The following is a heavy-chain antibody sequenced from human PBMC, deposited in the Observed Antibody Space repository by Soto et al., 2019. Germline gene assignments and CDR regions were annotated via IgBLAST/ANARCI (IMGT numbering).Heavy chain of an antibody. J-gene: IGHJ4*02. D-gene: IGHD6-13*01. V-gene: IGHV3-74*01. Sequence: PGGSLRLSCAASGFTFSGDWMHWVRQGAGKGLVWVSRISMDGSSTNYADSVKGRFTISRDNAKNTLYLQMNSLRAEDTAVYYCAKTKAGTTTDDYYFDYWGQGTLVTVSS. CDR1: GFTFSGDW. CDR3: AKTKAGTTTDDYYFDY. CDR2: ISMDGSST.